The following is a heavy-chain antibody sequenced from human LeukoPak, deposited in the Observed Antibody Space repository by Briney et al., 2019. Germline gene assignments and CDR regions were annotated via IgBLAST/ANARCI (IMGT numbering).Heavy chain of an antibody. CDR2: ISSNGGST. CDR3: ARGEYYYGSGSYMGY. CDR1: GFTFSSYG. V-gene: IGHV3-64*01. J-gene: IGHJ4*02. D-gene: IGHD3-10*01. Sequence: GGSLRLSCAASGFTFSSYGMHWVRQAPGKGLEYVSAISSNGGSTYYANSVKGRFTISRDNSKNTLYLQMNSLRAEDTAVYYCARGEYYYGSGSYMGYWGQGTLVTVSS.